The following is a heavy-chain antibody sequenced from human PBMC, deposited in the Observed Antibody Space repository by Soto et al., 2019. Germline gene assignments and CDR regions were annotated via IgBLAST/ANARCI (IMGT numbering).Heavy chain of an antibody. J-gene: IGHJ4*02. CDR3: ARERARVFDS. Sequence: QVQLVESGGGLVKPGGSLRLSCAASGFTFSDYYMNWIRQAPGKGLEWLSYISISGGTIYYADSVKGRFAISRDNAKNSLYLQLSSLRADDTAVYFCARERARVFDSWGQGTLVTVSS. CDR2: ISISGGTI. V-gene: IGHV3-11*01. CDR1: GFTFSDYY.